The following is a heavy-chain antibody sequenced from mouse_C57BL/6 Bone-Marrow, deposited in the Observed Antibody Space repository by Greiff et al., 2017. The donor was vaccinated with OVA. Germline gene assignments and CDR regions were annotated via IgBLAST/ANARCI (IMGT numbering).Heavy chain of an antibody. V-gene: IGHV10-1*01. CDR1: GFSFNTYA. CDR3: VRPDGYDLAWFAY. Sequence: EVKLVESGGGLVQPKGSLKLSCAASGFSFNTYAMNWVRQAPGKGLEWVARIRSKSNNYATYYADSVKDRFTISRDDSESMLYLQMNNLKTEDTAMYYCVRPDGYDLAWFAYWGQGTLVTVSA. D-gene: IGHD2-2*01. J-gene: IGHJ3*01. CDR2: IRSKSNNYAT.